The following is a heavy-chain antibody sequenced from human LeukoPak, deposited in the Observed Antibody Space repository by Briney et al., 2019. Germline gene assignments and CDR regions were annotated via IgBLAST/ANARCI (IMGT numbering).Heavy chain of an antibody. J-gene: IGHJ5*02. V-gene: IGHV4-39*07. CDR1: GGSIGSTSYY. Sequence: RASETLSLTCTVSGGSIGSTSYYWGWIRQPPGKGLEWIGSIYYSGSTYYNPSLKSRVTISVDTSKNQFSLNLSSVTAADTAVYYCARGGYYGSGSYARFDPWGQGTLVTVSS. D-gene: IGHD3-10*01. CDR3: ARGGYYGSGSYARFDP. CDR2: IYYSGST.